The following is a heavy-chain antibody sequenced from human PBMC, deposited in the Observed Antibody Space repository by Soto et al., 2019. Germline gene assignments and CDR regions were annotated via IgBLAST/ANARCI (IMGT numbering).Heavy chain of an antibody. CDR1: GFSLSNARMG. Sequence: QVTLKESGPVLVKPTETLTLTCTVSGFSLSNARMGVSWIRQPPGKALEWLAHIFSNDEKSYSTSLKSRLTISKDTSKSQVVLTMTNMDPVDTATYYSARIRWGSAYYFDYWGQGTLVTVSS. J-gene: IGHJ4*02. CDR3: ARIRWGSAYYFDY. D-gene: IGHD2-21*01. V-gene: IGHV2-26*01. CDR2: IFSNDEK.